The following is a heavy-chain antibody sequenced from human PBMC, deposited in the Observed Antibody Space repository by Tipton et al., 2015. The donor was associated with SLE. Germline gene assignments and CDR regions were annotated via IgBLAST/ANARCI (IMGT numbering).Heavy chain of an antibody. CDR3: ARQGDSSASVDGFDV. CDR1: GYSFTSHW. D-gene: IGHD3-22*01. V-gene: IGHV5-51*01. J-gene: IGHJ3*01. Sequence: VQLVQSGGEVKKPGESLKISCQGLGYSFTSHWVSWVRQMPGKGLEWMGIIDPGDSYTTYSPSFESNVTISVDKSISTTYLQWSSLKASDTAIYYCARQGDSSASVDGFDVWGQGTMVTVS. CDR2: IDPGDSYT.